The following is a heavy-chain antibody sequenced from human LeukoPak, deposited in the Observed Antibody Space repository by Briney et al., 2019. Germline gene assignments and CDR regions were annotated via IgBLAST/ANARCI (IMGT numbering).Heavy chain of an antibody. D-gene: IGHD3-16*01. Sequence: PSETLSLTCAVYGGSFSGYYWSWIRQPPGKGLEWIGEINHSGSTSYNPSLKSRVTISVDTSKNQFSLKLSSVTAADTAVYYCASFTLAYDAFDIWGQGTMVTVSS. CDR2: INHSGST. CDR3: ASFTLAYDAFDI. V-gene: IGHV4-34*01. J-gene: IGHJ3*02. CDR1: GGSFSGYY.